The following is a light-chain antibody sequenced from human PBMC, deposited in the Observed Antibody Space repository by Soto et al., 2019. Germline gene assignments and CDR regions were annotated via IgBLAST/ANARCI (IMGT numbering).Light chain of an antibody. CDR3: QQYGSSPRT. J-gene: IGKJ1*01. Sequence: EIVLTQSPGTLSLSPGERATLSCRASQNVGSRYLAWYQQKPGKAPRLLIYGTSNRATGIPERFSGSGSGTDFSLTISSLEPGDLEVYYCQQYGSSPRTFGQGTKVDIK. V-gene: IGKV3-20*01. CDR2: GTS. CDR1: QNVGSRY.